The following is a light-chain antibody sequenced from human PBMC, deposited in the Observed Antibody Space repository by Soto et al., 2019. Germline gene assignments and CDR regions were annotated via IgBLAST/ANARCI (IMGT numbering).Light chain of an antibody. CDR3: CSYAGTYRYV. Sequence: QSVLTQPRSVSGSPGQSVTISCTGTSSDLGAYDYVSWYQQHPGKAPKLMIYDVTKRPSGVPDRFSGSRSGDTASLTISGLQADDEADYYCCSYAGTYRYVFGTGTKLTVL. CDR1: SSDLGAYDY. CDR2: DVT. V-gene: IGLV2-11*01. J-gene: IGLJ1*01.